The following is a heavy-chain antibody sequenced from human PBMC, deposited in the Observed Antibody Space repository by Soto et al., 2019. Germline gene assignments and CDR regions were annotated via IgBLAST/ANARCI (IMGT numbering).Heavy chain of an antibody. V-gene: IGHV3-74*01. D-gene: IGHD7-27*01. CDR2: INSDGSST. J-gene: IGHJ4*02. CDR1: GFTFSRYW. CDR3: ASSLLTPFDY. Sequence: PGGSLRLSCAASGFTFSRYWMHWVRQAPGKGLAWVSRINSDGSSTSFADSVKGRFTISRDNAKNTLYLQMDSLRAEDTAVYYCASSLLTPFDYWGQGTLVTVSS.